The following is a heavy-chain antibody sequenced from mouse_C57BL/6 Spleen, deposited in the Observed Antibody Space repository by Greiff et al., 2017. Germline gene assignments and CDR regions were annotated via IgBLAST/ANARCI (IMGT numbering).Heavy chain of an antibody. D-gene: IGHD1-1*01. Sequence: QVQLKESGPGLVQPSQSLSITCTVSGFSLTSYGVHWVRQSPGKGLEWLGVIWSGGSTDYNAAFISRLSISKDNSKSQVFFKMNSLQADDTAIYYCAGNYYGSSNQGAMDYWGQGTSVTVSS. CDR1: GFSLTSYG. CDR2: IWSGGST. CDR3: AGNYYGSSNQGAMDY. V-gene: IGHV2-2*01. J-gene: IGHJ4*01.